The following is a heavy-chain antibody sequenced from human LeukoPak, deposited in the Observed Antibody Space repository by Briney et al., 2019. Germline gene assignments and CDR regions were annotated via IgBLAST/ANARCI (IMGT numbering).Heavy chain of an antibody. CDR2: ISGSGGST. D-gene: IGHD5-12*01. Sequence: GGSLRLSCAASRFTFSSYAMSWVRQAPGKGLEWVSAISGSGGSTYYADSVKGRFTISRDNSKNTLYLQMNSLRAEDTAVYYCAKDKDIVATSARGDYFDYWGQGTLVTVSS. J-gene: IGHJ4*02. V-gene: IGHV3-23*01. CDR1: RFTFSSYA. CDR3: AKDKDIVATSARGDYFDY.